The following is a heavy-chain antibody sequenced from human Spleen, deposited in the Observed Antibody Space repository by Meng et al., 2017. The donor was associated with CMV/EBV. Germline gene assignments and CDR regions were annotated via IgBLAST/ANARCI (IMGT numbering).Heavy chain of an antibody. J-gene: IGHJ5*02. D-gene: IGHD7-27*01. CDR1: AGTSTSYA. CDR2: IIPIFGTA. CDR3: ARDLGPMPRGWFDP. V-gene: IGHV1-69*05. Sequence: APAGTSTSYAISWVRQAPGQGLEWMGGIIPIFGTANYAQKFQGRVTITTDESTTTAYMDLSSLTSEDTAVYYCARDLGPMPRGWFDPWGQGTLVTVSS.